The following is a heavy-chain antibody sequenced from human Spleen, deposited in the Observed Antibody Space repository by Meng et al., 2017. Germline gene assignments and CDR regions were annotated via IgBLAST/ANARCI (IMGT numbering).Heavy chain of an antibody. V-gene: IGHV4-59*12. CDR2: IYHNGDT. CDR3: ARGPTTMAHDFDY. D-gene: IGHD4-11*01. J-gene: IGHJ4*02. CDR1: DDSISSYY. Sequence: SETLSLTCTVSDDSISSYYWNWIRQPPGKGLEWIGFIYHNGDTNYNPSLKSRVTISVDTSQNNLSLKLSSVTAADSAVYYCARGPTTMAHDFDYWGQGTLVTVSS.